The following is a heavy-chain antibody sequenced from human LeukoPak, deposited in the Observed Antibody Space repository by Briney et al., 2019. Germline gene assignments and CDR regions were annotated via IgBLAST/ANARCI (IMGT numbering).Heavy chain of an antibody. CDR1: GFTFDDYA. D-gene: IGHD3-22*01. CDR3: AKGGYKLRGLLGPDAFDI. V-gene: IGHV3-9*01. CDR2: ISWNSGSI. J-gene: IGHJ3*02. Sequence: PGRSLRLSCAASGFTFDDYAMHWVRQAPGKGLEWVSGISWNSGSIGYADSVKGRFTISRDNAKNSLYLQMNSLRAEDTALYYCAKGGYKLRGLLGPDAFDIWGQGTMVTVSS.